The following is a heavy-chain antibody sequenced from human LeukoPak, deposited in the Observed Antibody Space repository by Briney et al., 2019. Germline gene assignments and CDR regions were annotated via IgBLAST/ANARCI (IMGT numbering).Heavy chain of an antibody. J-gene: IGHJ4*02. CDR3: ARDGDYGGNSGSDY. Sequence: SETLSLTCTVSGGSISSSSYYWGWIRQPPGKGLEWIGSIYYSGSTYYNPSLKSRVTISVDTSKNQFPLKLSPVTAADTAVYYCARDGDYGGNSGSDYWGQGTLVTVSS. CDR1: GGSISSSSYY. V-gene: IGHV4-39*06. CDR2: IYYSGST. D-gene: IGHD4-17*01.